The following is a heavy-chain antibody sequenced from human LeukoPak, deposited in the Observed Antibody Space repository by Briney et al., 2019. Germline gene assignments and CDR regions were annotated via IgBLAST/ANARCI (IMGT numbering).Heavy chain of an antibody. J-gene: IGHJ4*02. Sequence: ASVKVSCKASGYTFTTYAMNWVRQAPGQGLEWMGWINTNTGNPTYAQGFAGRCVFSLDTSVSTAYLQISSLEAEDTAVYYCARSEIAAAGMSFAYWGQGTLVTVSS. V-gene: IGHV7-4-1*02. CDR3: ARSEIAAAGMSFAY. CDR1: GYTFTTYA. D-gene: IGHD6-13*01. CDR2: INTNTGNP.